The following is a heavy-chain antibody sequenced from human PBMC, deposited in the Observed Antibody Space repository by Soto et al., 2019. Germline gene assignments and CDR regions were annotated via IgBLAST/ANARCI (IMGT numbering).Heavy chain of an antibody. CDR3: ACGGYSYGYYYYYGMDV. J-gene: IGHJ6*02. D-gene: IGHD5-18*01. CDR2: IYYSGST. V-gene: IGHV4-59*01. CDR1: GGSISSYY. Sequence: SETLSLTCTVSGGSISSYYWSWIRQPPGKGLEWIGYIYYSGSTNYNPSLKSRVTISVDTSKNQFSLKLSSVPAADTAVYYCACGGYSYGYYYYYGMDVWGQGTTVTVSS.